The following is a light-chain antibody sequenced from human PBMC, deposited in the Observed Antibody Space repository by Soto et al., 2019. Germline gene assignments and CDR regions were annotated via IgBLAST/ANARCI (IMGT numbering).Light chain of an antibody. CDR1: QSVSNNY. CDR3: QKYGISPYT. Sequence: EIVLTQSPGALSLSPGERATLFCRASQSVSNNYLAWYQQKAGQAPRLLIYGASNRATGIPDRFSGSGSGTDFTLTISRLEPEDFAVYYCQKYGISPYTFGQGTKPEI. J-gene: IGKJ2*01. V-gene: IGKV3-20*01. CDR2: GAS.